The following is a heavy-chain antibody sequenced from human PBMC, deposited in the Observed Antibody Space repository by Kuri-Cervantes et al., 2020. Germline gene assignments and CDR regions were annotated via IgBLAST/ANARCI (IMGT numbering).Heavy chain of an antibody. Sequence: ASVKVSCKASGYTFTGYYMHWVRQAPGQGLEWMGWINPNSGGTNYAQKFQGRVTMTRDTSISTAYMELSRLGSDDTAVYYCARAPYCGGDCYNYFDYWGQGTLVTVSS. CDR3: ARAPYCGGDCYNYFDY. CDR2: INPNSGGT. D-gene: IGHD2-21*02. J-gene: IGHJ4*02. V-gene: IGHV1-2*02. CDR1: GYTFTGYY.